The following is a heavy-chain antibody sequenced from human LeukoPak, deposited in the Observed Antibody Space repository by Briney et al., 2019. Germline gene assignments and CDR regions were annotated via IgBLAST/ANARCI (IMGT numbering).Heavy chain of an antibody. V-gene: IGHV3-23*01. CDR2: MGGSGDSP. Sequence: GGSLRLSCTASGFTFSSYAMTWVRQAPGKGLEWVSAMGGSGDSPKYADSVKGRFTMSRDSSKNTVYLQMNSLRLEDTAVYYCARDWSADYWRQRTLVTVSS. J-gene: IGHJ4*02. CDR3: ARDWSADY. CDR1: GFTFSSYA.